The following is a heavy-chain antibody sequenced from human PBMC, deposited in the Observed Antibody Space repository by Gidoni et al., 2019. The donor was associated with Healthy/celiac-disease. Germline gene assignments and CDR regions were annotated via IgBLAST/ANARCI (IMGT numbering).Heavy chain of an antibody. Sequence: QVQLQASGPGLVKPSETLSLTCAVSGYSISSGYYWGWIRQPPGKGLEWIGSIYHSGSTYYNPSLKSRVTISVDTSKNQFSLKLSSVTAADTAVYYCARGSSSSWYSTDNWFDPWGQGTLVTVSS. CDR2: IYHSGST. CDR3: ARGSSSSWYSTDNWFDP. V-gene: IGHV4-38-2*01. CDR1: GYSISSGYY. J-gene: IGHJ5*02. D-gene: IGHD6-13*01.